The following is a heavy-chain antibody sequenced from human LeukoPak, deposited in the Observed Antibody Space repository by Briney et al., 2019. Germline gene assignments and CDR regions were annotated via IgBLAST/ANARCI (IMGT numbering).Heavy chain of an antibody. CDR2: IYHSGST. V-gene: IGHV4-4*02. J-gene: IGHJ4*02. D-gene: IGHD6-13*01. Sequence: PSETLSLTCAVSGGSISSSNWWSWVRQPPGKGLEWIGEIYHSGSTNYNPSLKSRVTISVDKSKNQFSLKLSSVTAADTAVYYCARVNIAAAYYFDYWGQGTLVTVSS. CDR1: GGSISSSNW. CDR3: ARVNIAAAYYFDY.